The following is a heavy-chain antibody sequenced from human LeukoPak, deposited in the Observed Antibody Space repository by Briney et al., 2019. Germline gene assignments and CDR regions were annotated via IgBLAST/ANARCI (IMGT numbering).Heavy chain of an antibody. D-gene: IGHD3-9*01. CDR3: ARGPPAYYDILTDIPGGYYYGMDV. J-gene: IGHJ6*02. CDR1: GSSISSYY. CDR2: IYYTGST. Sequence: SETLSLTCTVSGSSISSYYWSWIRQPPGRGLEWIGYIYYTGSTNYNPSLKSRVTTSINTSKNQISLKLSSVTAADTAVYYCARGPPAYYDILTDIPGGYYYGMDVWGQGTTVTVSS. V-gene: IGHV4-59*08.